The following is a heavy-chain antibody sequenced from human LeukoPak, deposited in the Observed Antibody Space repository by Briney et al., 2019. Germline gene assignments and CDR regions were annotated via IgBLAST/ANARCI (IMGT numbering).Heavy chain of an antibody. D-gene: IGHD6-19*01. V-gene: IGHV4-39*01. CDR3: ARHALRIAVAENWFDP. CDR2: IYYSGST. Sequence: SETLSLTCTVSGGSISSSSYYWGWIRQPPGKGLEWIGSIYYSGSTYYNPSLKSRVTISVDTSKNQFSLKLSSVTAADTAVYYCARHALRIAVAENWFDPWGQGTLVTVSS. J-gene: IGHJ5*02. CDR1: GGSISSSSYY.